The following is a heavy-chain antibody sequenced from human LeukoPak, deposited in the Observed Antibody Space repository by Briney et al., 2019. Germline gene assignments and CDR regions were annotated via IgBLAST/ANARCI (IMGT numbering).Heavy chain of an antibody. J-gene: IGHJ4*02. Sequence: GGSLRLSCAASGFTFDDYAMHWVRQAPGKGLEWVSLSGDGGTTYSADSVKGRFTISRDNSKNSLYLQMNSLRTEDTALCYCARSLPDYFDYWGQGTLVTVSS. CDR3: ARSLPDYFDY. CDR1: GFTFDDYA. CDR2: SGDGGTT. V-gene: IGHV3-43*02.